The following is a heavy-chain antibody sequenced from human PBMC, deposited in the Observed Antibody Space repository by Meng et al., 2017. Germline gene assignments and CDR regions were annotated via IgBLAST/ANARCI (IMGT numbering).Heavy chain of an antibody. D-gene: IGHD3-22*01. V-gene: IGHV1-2*06. CDR1: GYTFTGYY. J-gene: IGHJ4*02. CDR3: ARGTKYYYDSSGYYLV. CDR2: INPNSGGT. Sequence: QGQVVQSGAEVKKPGASVKVSCKASGYTFTGYYMHWVRQAPGQGLEWMGRINPNSGGTNYAQKFQGRVTMTRDTSISTAYMELSRLRSDDTAVYYCARGTKYYYDSSGYYLVWGQGTLVTVSS.